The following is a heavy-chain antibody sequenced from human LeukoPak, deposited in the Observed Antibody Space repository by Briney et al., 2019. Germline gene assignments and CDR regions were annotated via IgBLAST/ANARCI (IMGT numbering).Heavy chain of an antibody. CDR2: IVVGSGDT. CDR3: AAVVLDPSMLLNY. CDR1: GFTFTNSA. D-gene: IGHD2/OR15-2a*01. J-gene: IGHJ4*02. V-gene: IGHV1-58*02. Sequence: SVKVSCKASGFTFTNSAIQWVRQARGQRLEWIGWIVVGSGDTIYAQKFQERVTITRDMSTRTVYMALSSLNSEDTAVFYCAAVVLDPSMLLNYWGQGTLVTVSS.